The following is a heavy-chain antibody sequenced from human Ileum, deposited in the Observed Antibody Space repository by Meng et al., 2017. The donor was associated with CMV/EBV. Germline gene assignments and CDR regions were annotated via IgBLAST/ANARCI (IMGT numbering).Heavy chain of an antibody. V-gene: IGHV3-48*03. D-gene: IGHD2-15*01. Sequence: GESLKISCAASGFTFGSYGMSWVRQAPGKGLEWLSYISGGAHAVYYVESVKGRFTISRDNARSLLYLQMNSLTADDTAVYYGARAGVAVTATPHYYGMDVWGQGTAVTVSS. J-gene: IGHJ6*02. CDR1: GFTFGSYG. CDR2: ISGGAHAV. CDR3: ARAGVAVTATPHYYGMDV.